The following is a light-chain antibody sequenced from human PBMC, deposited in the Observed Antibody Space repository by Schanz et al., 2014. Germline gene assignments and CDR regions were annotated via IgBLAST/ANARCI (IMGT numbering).Light chain of an antibody. Sequence: EIVLTQSPGTLSLSPGERATLSCRASQSLSSNSLAWYQLRPGQAPRLLIYATSNRATGIPDRFSGSGSGTDFTLTISRLEPEDFAVYYCQQYGRSPPYTFGQGTKLEIK. CDR3: QQYGRSPPYT. V-gene: IGKV3-20*01. CDR1: QSLSSNS. J-gene: IGKJ2*01. CDR2: ATS.